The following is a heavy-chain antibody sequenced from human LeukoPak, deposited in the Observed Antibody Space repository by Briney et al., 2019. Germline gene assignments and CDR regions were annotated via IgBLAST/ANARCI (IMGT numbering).Heavy chain of an antibody. CDR3: AKERPIAVANYFDY. V-gene: IGHV3-43*02. CDR2: ITGDGAGA. CDR1: GFSFDDYA. J-gene: IGHJ4*02. Sequence: GGSLRLSCEASGFSFDDYAMHWVRQAPGKGLEWVSLITGDGAGAYYADSVKGRFTISRDNSKNSLYLQMNGLRTEDTALYYCAKERPIAVANYFDYWGQGTLVTVSS. D-gene: IGHD6-19*01.